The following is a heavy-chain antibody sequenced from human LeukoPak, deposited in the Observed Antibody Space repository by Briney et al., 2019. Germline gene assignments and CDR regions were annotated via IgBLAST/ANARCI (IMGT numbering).Heavy chain of an antibody. CDR1: GFTVSSNY. J-gene: IGHJ3*02. V-gene: IGHV3-66*01. D-gene: IGHD3-10*01. CDR3: ARGAGSLTAFDI. CDR2: IYSGGGT. Sequence: PGGSLRLSCAASGFTVSSNYMSWVRQAPGKGLEWVSLIYSGGGTYYADSVKGRFTISRGTSKNTLYLQMNSLRAEDTAVYYCARGAGSLTAFDIWGQGTMVTVSS.